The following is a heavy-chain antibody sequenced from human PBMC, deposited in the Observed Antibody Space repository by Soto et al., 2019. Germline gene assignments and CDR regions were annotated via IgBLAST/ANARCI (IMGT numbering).Heavy chain of an antibody. D-gene: IGHD2-2*02. Sequence: SVKVSCKASGGTFSSYAISWVRQAPGQGLEWMGGIIPIFGTANYAQKFQGRVTITADESTSTAYMELSSLRSEDTAVYYCARVGCSSTSCYTSGVWPSYYYYGMDVWGQGTTVTVSS. CDR2: IIPIFGTA. J-gene: IGHJ6*02. CDR3: ARVGCSSTSCYTSGVWPSYYYYGMDV. CDR1: GGTFSSYA. V-gene: IGHV1-69*13.